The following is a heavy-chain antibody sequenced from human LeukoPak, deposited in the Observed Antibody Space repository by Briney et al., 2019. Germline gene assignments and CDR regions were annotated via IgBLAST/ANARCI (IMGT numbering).Heavy chain of an antibody. CDR2: FHLTGST. CDR1: GDSISGYS. Sequence: SETLSLTCNVSGDSISGYSWSWIRQPAGKGLEWIGRFHLTGSTSYNPSLKSRLTMSIDTATTQFSLKLTSVTAADTAVYYCAGVQSVFVADQWVEGFLDYWGQGALVTVSS. J-gene: IGHJ4*02. D-gene: IGHD1-26*01. CDR3: AGVQSVFVADQWVEGFLDY. V-gene: IGHV4-4*07.